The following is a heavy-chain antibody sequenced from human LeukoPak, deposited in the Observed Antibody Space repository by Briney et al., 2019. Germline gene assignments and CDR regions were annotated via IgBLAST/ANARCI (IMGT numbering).Heavy chain of an antibody. V-gene: IGHV1-2*02. D-gene: IGHD3-10*01. CDR3: ARAEELWLSQGGSYFDY. J-gene: IGHJ4*02. Sequence: ASVKVSCKASGYTFTSYGISWVRQAPGQGLEWMGWINPNSGGTNYAQKFQGRVTMTRDTSISTAYMELSRLRSDDTAVYYCARAEELWLSQGGSYFDYWGQGTLVTVSS. CDR2: INPNSGGT. CDR1: GYTFTSYG.